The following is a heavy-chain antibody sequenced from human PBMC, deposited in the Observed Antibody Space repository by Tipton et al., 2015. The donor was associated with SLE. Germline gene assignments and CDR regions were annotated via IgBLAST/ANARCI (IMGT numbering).Heavy chain of an antibody. Sequence: GSLRLSCAASGFTFSSYSMNWVRQAPGKGLEWVSSISSSSSYIYYADSVKGRFTISRDNAKNSLYLQMNSLRAEDTAVYYCARDPATVVTANWYFDLWGRGTLVTVSS. D-gene: IGHD4-23*01. V-gene: IGHV3-21*01. CDR3: ARDPATVVTANWYFDL. J-gene: IGHJ2*01. CDR2: ISSSSSYI. CDR1: GFTFSSYS.